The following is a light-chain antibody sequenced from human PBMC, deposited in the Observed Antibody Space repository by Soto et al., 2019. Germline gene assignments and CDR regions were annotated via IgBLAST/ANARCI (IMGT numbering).Light chain of an antibody. J-gene: IGKJ2*01. CDR1: QGVSIW. CDR3: QQANSFPFT. V-gene: IGKV1-12*01. CDR2: GTS. Sequence: DIQMSQSPSSVSASVGDRVTITCRASQGVSIWLGWYQQKPGKAPNLLIYGTSSLQSGVPSRFSGGGSGPEFTLTISSLQPEDSATYYCQQANSFPFTFGQGTKLEI.